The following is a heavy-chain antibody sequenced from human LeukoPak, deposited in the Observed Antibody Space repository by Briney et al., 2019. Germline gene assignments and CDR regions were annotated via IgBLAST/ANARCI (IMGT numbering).Heavy chain of an antibody. Sequence: ASVKVSCKASGYTFTSYGINWVRQAPGQRLEWMGWINAGNGNTKYSQEFQDRVTITRDTSASTAYMELSSLRSEDMAVYYCARARYETRIWPKSRYDYYHYMDVWGKGTTVTVSS. CDR2: INAGNGNT. CDR3: ARARYETRIWPKSRYDYYHYMDV. CDR1: GYTFTSYG. V-gene: IGHV1-3*03. D-gene: IGHD3-3*01. J-gene: IGHJ6*03.